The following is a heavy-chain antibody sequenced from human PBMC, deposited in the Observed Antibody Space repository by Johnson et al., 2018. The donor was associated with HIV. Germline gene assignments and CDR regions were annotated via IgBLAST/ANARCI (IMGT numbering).Heavy chain of an antibody. CDR1: GFTVSSNE. J-gene: IGHJ3*01. V-gene: IGHV3-13*01. CDR3: ARDRVGATAFDV. D-gene: IGHD1-26*01. CDR2: IGTAGDT. Sequence: VQLVESRGVLVQPGGSLRLSCAASGFTVSSNEMSWVRQAPGKGLEWVSAIGTAGDTYYPGSVKGRFTISRENAKNSLYLQMNSLRAEDTAVYYCARDRVGATAFDVWGQGTLVTVSS.